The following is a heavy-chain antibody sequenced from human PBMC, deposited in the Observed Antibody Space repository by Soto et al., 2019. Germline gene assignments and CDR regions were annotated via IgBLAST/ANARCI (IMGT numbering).Heavy chain of an antibody. CDR2: IVVVSGNT. CDR3: AAHLTYYYDSSGYYHDY. J-gene: IGHJ4*02. Sequence: SVKVSCKASGFTFTSSAVQWVRQARGQRLEWIGWIVVVSGNTNYAQKFQERVTITRDMSTSTAYMELSSLRSEDTAVYYCAAHLTYYYDSSGYYHDYWGQGTLVTVSS. CDR1: GFTFTSSA. D-gene: IGHD3-22*01. V-gene: IGHV1-58*01.